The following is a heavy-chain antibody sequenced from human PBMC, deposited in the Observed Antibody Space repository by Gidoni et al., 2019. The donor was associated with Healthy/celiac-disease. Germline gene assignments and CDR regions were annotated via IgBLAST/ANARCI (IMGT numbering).Heavy chain of an antibody. V-gene: IGHV3-15*01. Sequence: EVQLVESGGCLVQPGGSLRLSCAASGCTVSNAWMRCVRQAPGNGLEWVGGIKSKTDVVTTDYHVAVHGSFTIVRDASKHTLYLQSTSLKTEDTAVYSCTTDGVVVTAHDAFDIWGQGTMVTVSS. CDR2: IKSKTDVVTT. CDR1: GCTVSNAW. J-gene: IGHJ3*02. CDR3: TTDGVVVTAHDAFDI. D-gene: IGHD2-21*02.